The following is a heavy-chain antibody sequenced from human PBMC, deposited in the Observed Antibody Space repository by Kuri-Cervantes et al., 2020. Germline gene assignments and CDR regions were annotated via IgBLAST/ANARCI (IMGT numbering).Heavy chain of an antibody. Sequence: SETLSLTCTVSGGSISSYYWSWIRQPPGKGLEWIGEINHSGSTNYNPSLKSRVTMSVDTSKNQFSLKLSSVTAADTALYYCARNSWGRDSFDIWGQGTMVTVSS. J-gene: IGHJ3*02. CDR3: ARNSWGRDSFDI. CDR1: GGSISSYY. V-gene: IGHV4-34*01. CDR2: INHSGST. D-gene: IGHD1-26*01.